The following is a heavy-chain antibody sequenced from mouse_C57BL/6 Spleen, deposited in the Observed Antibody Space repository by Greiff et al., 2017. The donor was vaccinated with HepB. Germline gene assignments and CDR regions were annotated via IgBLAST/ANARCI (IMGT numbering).Heavy chain of an antibody. D-gene: IGHD4-1*01. CDR3: ARDWDDYYAMDY. CDR2: ISDGGSYT. CDR1: GFTFSSYA. J-gene: IGHJ4*01. Sequence: EVKVEESGGGLVKPGGSLKLSCAASGFTFSSYAMSWVRQTPEKRLEWVATISDGGSYTYYPDNVKGRFTISRDNAKNNLYLQMSHLKSEDTAMYYCARDWDDYYAMDYWGQGTSVTVSS. V-gene: IGHV5-4*01.